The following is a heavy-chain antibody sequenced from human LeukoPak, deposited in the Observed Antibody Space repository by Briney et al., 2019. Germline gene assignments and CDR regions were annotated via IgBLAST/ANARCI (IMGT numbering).Heavy chain of an antibody. Sequence: GGSLRLSCAASGFTFSSFGMSWVRQAPGKGLEWVAFIRYDGSNKYYADSVKGRFTISRDNSKNTLYLQMNSLRAEDTAVYYCAKCPAAMVNYYFDYWGQGTLVTVSS. CDR2: IRYDGSNK. J-gene: IGHJ4*02. D-gene: IGHD2-2*01. V-gene: IGHV3-30*02. CDR1: GFTFSSFG. CDR3: AKCPAAMVNYYFDY.